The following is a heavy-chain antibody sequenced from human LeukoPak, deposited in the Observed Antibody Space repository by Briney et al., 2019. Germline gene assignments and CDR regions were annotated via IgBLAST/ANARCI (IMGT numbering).Heavy chain of an antibody. J-gene: IGHJ4*02. Sequence: GGSQRLSCGHSGYTICKFGMRGARDAPGEGVEGVSDISVSGRSTYYADSVRGGFTIHRDNSKNTLYLQMTSLRAEDTAVYYFAKDRDGGATTTAKGFDWGGEGPLVTVPS. CDR1: GYTICKFG. CDR3: AKDRDGGATTTAKGFDW. CDR2: ISVSGRST. D-gene: IGHD1-26*01. V-gene: IGHV3-23*01.